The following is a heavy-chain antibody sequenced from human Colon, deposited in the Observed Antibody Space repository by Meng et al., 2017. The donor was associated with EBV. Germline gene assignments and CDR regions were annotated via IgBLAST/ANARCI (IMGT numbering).Heavy chain of an antibody. J-gene: IGHJ5*02. CDR1: GDSISSGDYS. CDR2: IYHGGTT. Sequence: LPLLESDPGLFQPVPSRSLTSAVPGDSISSGDYSCSWIRQPPGQGLEWIGYIYHGGTTYNTSLKSRVTISVDNSKNQFSLRLTSVTAADTAVYYCARGPYCGGDCYWFDPRGQGTLVTVSS. CDR3: ARGPYCGGDCYWFDP. V-gene: IGHV4-30-2*01. D-gene: IGHD2-21*02.